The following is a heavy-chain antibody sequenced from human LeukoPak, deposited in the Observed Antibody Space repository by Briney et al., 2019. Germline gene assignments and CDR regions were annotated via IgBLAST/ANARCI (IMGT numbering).Heavy chain of an antibody. CDR2: IIPILGIA. V-gene: IGHV1-69*04. CDR3: ARGARSIAARHDYYYYGMDV. J-gene: IGHJ6*02. D-gene: IGHD6-6*01. Sequence: SVKVSCKASGYTFTSYYMHWVRQAPGQGLEWMGRIIPILGIANYAQKFQGRVTITADKSTSTAYMELSSLRSEDTAVYYCARGARSIAARHDYYYYGMDVWGQGTTVTVSS. CDR1: GYTFTSYY.